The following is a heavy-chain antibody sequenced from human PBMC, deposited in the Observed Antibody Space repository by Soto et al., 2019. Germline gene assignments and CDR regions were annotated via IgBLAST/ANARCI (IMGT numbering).Heavy chain of an antibody. CDR2: IYHSGST. V-gene: IGHV4-4*03. CDR3: ARTYQLGYCSSTSCYVDYYYGMDV. D-gene: IGHD2-2*01. CDR1: GLSLSSTSW. Sequence: TPYTQSHTSAVSGLSLSSTSWLSWVRQPPGKGLGWKGLIYHSGSTNYNPSLKSRVTISVDKSKNQFSLKLSSVTAADTAVYYWARTYQLGYCSSTSCYVDYYYGMDVWGQGTTVTVSS. J-gene: IGHJ6*02.